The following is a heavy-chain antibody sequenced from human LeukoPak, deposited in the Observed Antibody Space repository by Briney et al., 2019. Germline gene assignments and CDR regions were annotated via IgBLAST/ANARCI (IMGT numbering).Heavy chain of an antibody. D-gene: IGHD2-2*01. CDR3: AREYCSSTSCYWVNWFDP. J-gene: IGHJ5*02. Sequence: PSETLSLTCTVSGGSISSYYWSWIRQPAGKGLEWIGRIYTSGSTNYNPSLKSRVAMSVDTSKNQFSLKLSSVTAADTAVYYCAREYCSSTSCYWVNWFDPWGQGTLVTVSS. CDR2: IYTSGST. V-gene: IGHV4-4*07. CDR1: GGSISSYY.